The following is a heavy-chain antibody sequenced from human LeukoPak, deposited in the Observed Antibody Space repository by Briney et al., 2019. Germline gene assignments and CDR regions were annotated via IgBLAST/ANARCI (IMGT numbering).Heavy chain of an antibody. CDR3: ARGLWSTHYYYYYMDV. CDR1: GGPISSYY. Sequence: KPSETLSLNCTVSGGPISSYYWSWIRQPPGKGLGWIGYIYYSGSTNYNPSLKSRVTISVDTSKNQFSLKLSSVTAADTAVYYCARGLWSTHYYYYYMDVWGKGTTVTVSS. V-gene: IGHV4-59*01. CDR2: IYYSGST. J-gene: IGHJ6*03. D-gene: IGHD2-21*01.